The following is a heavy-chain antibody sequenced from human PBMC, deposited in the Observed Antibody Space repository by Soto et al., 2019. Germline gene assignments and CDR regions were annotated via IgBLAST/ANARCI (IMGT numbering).Heavy chain of an antibody. D-gene: IGHD3-3*01. CDR2: VSRSSSYI. J-gene: IGHJ5*01. V-gene: IGHV3-21*01. Sequence: GGLRLSGADSGFTFSTYNMNWVRQAPGKGLEWVSSVSRSSSYIYYADSVRGRLTISRDNAKNSLYLQMSSLRAEDTAMYYCARDRRNFDVWSGSVWFDSWGQGAQVNVSS. CDR1: GFTFSTYN. CDR3: ARDRRNFDVWSGSVWFDS.